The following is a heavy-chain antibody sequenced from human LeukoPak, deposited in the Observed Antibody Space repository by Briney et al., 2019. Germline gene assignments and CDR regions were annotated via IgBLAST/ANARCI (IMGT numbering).Heavy chain of an antibody. CDR1: GGSISNNHYY. J-gene: IGHJ4*02. CDR3: ARRGGQYDYSIDY. V-gene: IGHV4-30-2*03. CDR2: IYHSGST. D-gene: IGHD4-11*01. Sequence: SQTLSLTCTVSGGSISNNHYYWTWIRQPPGKGLEWIGYIYHSGSTYYNPSLKSRVTISVDTSKNQFSLKLSSVTAADTAVYYCARRGGQYDYSIDYWGQGTLVTVSS.